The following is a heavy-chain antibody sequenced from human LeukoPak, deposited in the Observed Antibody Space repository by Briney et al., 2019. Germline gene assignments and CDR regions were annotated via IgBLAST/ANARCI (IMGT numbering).Heavy chain of an antibody. V-gene: IGHV4-4*02. CDR3: AREGGPFRPLDY. CDR1: GGSISSTNW. Sequence: ETLCLTCGVSGGSISSTNWWTWFRQPPGKGLEWIGEVDLLGSTNYKPSLRSRVTISIDKSENHVSLKLTSVTAADTAVYYCAREGGPFRPLDYSGQATADADSS. J-gene: IGHJ4*02. D-gene: IGHD2/OR15-2a*01. CDR2: VDLLGST.